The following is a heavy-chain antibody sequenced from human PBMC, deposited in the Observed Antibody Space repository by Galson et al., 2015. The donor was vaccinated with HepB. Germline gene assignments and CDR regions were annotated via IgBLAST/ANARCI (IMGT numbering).Heavy chain of an antibody. V-gene: IGHV3-23*01. CDR2: ISGSGGST. CDR3: AKDSCRSHSSTSCSVDY. CDR1: GFTFSNDA. J-gene: IGHJ4*02. Sequence: SLRLSCAASGFTFSNDAMNWVRQAPGKGLEWVSVISGSGGSTHYADSVKGRFTISRDNSKNTLYLQMNSLRAEDTAIYYCAKDSCRSHSSTSCSVDYWGQGTLVTVSS. D-gene: IGHD2-2*01.